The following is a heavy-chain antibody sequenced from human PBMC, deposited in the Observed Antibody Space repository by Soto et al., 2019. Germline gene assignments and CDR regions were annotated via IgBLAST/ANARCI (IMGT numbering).Heavy chain of an antibody. J-gene: IGHJ4*02. CDR1: GFTFSNAW. Sequence: EVQLVESGGGLVIPGGSLRLSCAASGFTFSNAWLSWVRQAPGKGLEWVGRIKSKTDGGTTDYTAPVKGRFTISSDDSKNTLYLQMNSLKIEDTAVYYCTTGSTSTKNYWGQGTLVTVSS. CDR2: IKSKTDGGTT. D-gene: IGHD6-6*01. V-gene: IGHV3-15*01. CDR3: TTGSTSTKNY.